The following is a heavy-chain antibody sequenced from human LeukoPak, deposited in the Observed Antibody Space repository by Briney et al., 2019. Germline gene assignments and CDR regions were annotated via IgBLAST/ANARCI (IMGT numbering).Heavy chain of an antibody. CDR2: IYTSGST. J-gene: IGHJ5*02. V-gene: IGHV4-61*02. CDR1: GGSISSGSYY. CDR3: ARSDFWTPSGWFDP. D-gene: IGHD3/OR15-3a*01. Sequence: PSETLSLTCTVSGGSISSGSYYWSWIRQPAGKGLEWIGRIYTSGSTNYNPSLKSRVTISVDTSKNQFSLKLSSVTAADTAVYYCARSDFWTPSGWFDPWGQGTLVTVSS.